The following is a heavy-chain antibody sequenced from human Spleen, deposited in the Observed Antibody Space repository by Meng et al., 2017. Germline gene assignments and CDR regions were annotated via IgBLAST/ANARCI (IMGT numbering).Heavy chain of an antibody. V-gene: IGHV3-15*04. J-gene: IGHJ3*01. CDR2: IESNSDGGTT. CDR3: AKDILRWAFDV. CDR1: GFSFTDAW. Sequence: GESLKISCVASGFSFTDAWMSWVRQAPGKGLEWVGRIESNSDGGTTDYAAPVKGRFTISRDNAKNSLYLQMNSLRAEDTAVYYCAKDILRWAFDVWGQGTMVTVSS. D-gene: IGHD4-23*01.